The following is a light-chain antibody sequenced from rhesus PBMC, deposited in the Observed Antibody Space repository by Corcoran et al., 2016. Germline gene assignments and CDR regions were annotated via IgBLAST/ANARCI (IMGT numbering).Light chain of an antibody. CDR1: QGIRNW. CDR2: AAS. V-gene: IGKV1-33*02. J-gene: IGKJ1*01. Sequence: DIQMTQSPSSLSASVGDRVTITCQASQGIRNWLAWYQQKPGKAPKLLIYAASRLQSGVPARFSGTDSGTAFTLPISRLLPEDFSTYFCPPHNSYPRTFGQWTKVEIK. CDR3: PPHNSYPRT.